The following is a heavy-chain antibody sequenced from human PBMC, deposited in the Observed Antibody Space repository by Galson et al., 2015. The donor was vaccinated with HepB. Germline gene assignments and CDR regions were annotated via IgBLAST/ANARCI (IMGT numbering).Heavy chain of an antibody. CDR1: GFIFSSYA. CDR3: AKERGLSGLSGGRFDF. J-gene: IGHJ4*02. CDR2: ISATGTRT. D-gene: IGHD1-26*01. V-gene: IGHV3-23*01. Sequence: SLRLSCAASGFIFSSYAITWVRQAPGKGLEWVSSISATGTRTYYADSVKGRFNISRDNSKNTLFLQMNSLRPGDTATYYCAKERGLSGLSGGRFDFWGQGTLVTVSS.